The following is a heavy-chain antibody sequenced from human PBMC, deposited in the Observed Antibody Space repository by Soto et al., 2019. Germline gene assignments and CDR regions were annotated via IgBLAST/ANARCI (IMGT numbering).Heavy chain of an antibody. CDR2: IGTAGDT. Sequence: EVQLVESGGGLVQPGGSLRLSCAASGFTFSSYDMHWVRQATGKGLEWVSAIGTAGDTYYPGSVKGRFTISRENAKNSLYLQMNSLRAGDTAVYNCARLVRTGTTDYFDYWGQGILVTVSS. J-gene: IGHJ4*02. CDR3: ARLVRTGTTDYFDY. CDR1: GFTFSSYD. D-gene: IGHD1-1*01. V-gene: IGHV3-13*01.